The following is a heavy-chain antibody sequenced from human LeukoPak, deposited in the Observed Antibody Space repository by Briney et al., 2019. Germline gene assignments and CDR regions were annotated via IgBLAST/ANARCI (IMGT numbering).Heavy chain of an antibody. J-gene: IGHJ4*02. Sequence: PGGSLRLSCAASGFTFSSYAMNWVRQAPGKGLEWVSYISSSSSTIYYADSVKGRFTISRDNAKNSLYLQMNSLRAEDTAVYYCARGAGELLFGYWGQGTLVTVSS. CDR1: GFTFSSYA. CDR3: ARGAGELLFGY. D-gene: IGHD1-26*01. CDR2: ISSSSSTI. V-gene: IGHV3-48*01.